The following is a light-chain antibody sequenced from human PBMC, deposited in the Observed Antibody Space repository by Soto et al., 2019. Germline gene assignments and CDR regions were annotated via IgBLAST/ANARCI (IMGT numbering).Light chain of an antibody. CDR2: EVS. CDR3: SSYSFSTAYL. Sequence: QSALTQPASVSGSPGQSITISCTGTSSDAGGYDYVSWYQLHPGKAPKLKVYEVSIRPSGVSYRFSGSKSGNTASLPISGLQTEDEADYFCSSYSFSTAYLFGTGTKVTVL. CDR1: SSDAGGYDY. J-gene: IGLJ1*01. V-gene: IGLV2-14*01.